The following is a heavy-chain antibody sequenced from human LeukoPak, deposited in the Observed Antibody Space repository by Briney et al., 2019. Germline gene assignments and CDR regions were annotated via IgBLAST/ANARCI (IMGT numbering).Heavy chain of an antibody. CDR3: AKKETTVTTFFEN. Sequence: PGGSLRLSCAAPGFTFSSYAMSWVRQAPGKGLEWVSDISASGGSTYYADSVKGRFTISRDNSKNTLYLQMNSLRAEDTAVYYCAKKETTVTTFFENWGPGTLVTVSS. D-gene: IGHD4-17*01. CDR2: ISASGGST. J-gene: IGHJ4*02. CDR1: GFTFSSYA. V-gene: IGHV3-23*01.